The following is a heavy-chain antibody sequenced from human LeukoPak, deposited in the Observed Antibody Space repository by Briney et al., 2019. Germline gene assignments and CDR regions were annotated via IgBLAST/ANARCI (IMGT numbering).Heavy chain of an antibody. CDR3: ASRIVVPAAIASDY. CDR1: GGSFSGYY. Sequence: SSETLSLTCAVYGGSFSGYYWSWIRQPPGKGLEWIGEINHSRSTNYNPSLKSRVTISVDTSKNQFSLKLSSVTAADTAVYYCASRIVVPAAIASDYWGQGTLVTVSS. CDR2: INHSRST. D-gene: IGHD2-2*01. V-gene: IGHV4-34*01. J-gene: IGHJ4*02.